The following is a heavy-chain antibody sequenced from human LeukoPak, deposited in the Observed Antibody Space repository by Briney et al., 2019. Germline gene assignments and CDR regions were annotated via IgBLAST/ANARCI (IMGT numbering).Heavy chain of an antibody. CDR2: INHSGST. V-gene: IGHV4-34*01. Sequence: SETLSLTCAVSGWAFSGYYWSWIRQAPGKGLEWIGEINHSGSTNYNPSLKSRVTISVDTSKNQFSLKLSSVTAADTAVYYCARGDSSGYSRGAYYFDYWGQGTLVTVSS. D-gene: IGHD3-22*01. J-gene: IGHJ4*02. CDR1: GWAFSGYY. CDR3: ARGDSSGYSRGAYYFDY.